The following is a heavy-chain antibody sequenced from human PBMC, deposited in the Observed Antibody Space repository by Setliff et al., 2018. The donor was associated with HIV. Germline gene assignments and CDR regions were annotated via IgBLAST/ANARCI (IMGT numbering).Heavy chain of an antibody. D-gene: IGHD3-3*01. CDR2: ISFSTGSI. Sequence: LSLTCAVSGYSISSGYYWGWIRQPPGKGLEWISYISFSTGSIYYADSVRGRFTISRDNARNSLLLQMNSLRADDTAVYYCAKDIYDFWSGYSTQSYHFDYWGQGTLVTVS. CDR3: AKDIYDFWSGYSTQSYHFDY. V-gene: IGHV3-11*04. CDR1: GYSISSGYY. J-gene: IGHJ4*02.